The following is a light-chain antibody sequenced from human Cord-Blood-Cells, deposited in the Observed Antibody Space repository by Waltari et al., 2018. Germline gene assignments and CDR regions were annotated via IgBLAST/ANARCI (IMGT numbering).Light chain of an antibody. CDR2: QDS. CDR3: QAWDSSTAV. J-gene: IGLJ2*01. Sequence: SYELTQPPSVSLSPGPTASITCSGDQLGDKYAFWYQQKPGQSPVLVIYQDSKRPSGIPERFSGSNSGNTATLTISGTQAMDEADYYCQAWDSSTAVFGGGTKLTVL. CDR1: QLGDKY. V-gene: IGLV3-1*01.